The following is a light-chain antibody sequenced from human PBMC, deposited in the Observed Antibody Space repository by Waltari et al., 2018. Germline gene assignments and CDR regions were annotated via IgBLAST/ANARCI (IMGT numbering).Light chain of an antibody. CDR3: QVWDDSSNHWV. Sequence: SYVLTQPPSVSVAPGQTATITCGGDNIETKHVHWYQQKPGQAPLLGVYDDYVRPPGVPDRFSGTTSGNTATLTISRVEAGGEADYYCQVWDDSSNHWVFGGGTKLTVL. CDR1: NIETKH. CDR2: DDY. J-gene: IGLJ3*02. V-gene: IGLV3-21*02.